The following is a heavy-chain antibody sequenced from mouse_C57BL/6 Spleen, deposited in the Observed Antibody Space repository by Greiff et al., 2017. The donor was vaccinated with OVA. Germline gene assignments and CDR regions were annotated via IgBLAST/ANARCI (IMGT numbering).Heavy chain of an antibody. V-gene: IGHV1-15*01. CDR2: LDPETGGT. CDR1: GYTFTDYE. Sequence: VKLQESGAELVRPGASVTLSCKASGYTFTDYEMHWVKQTPVHGLEWIGALDPETGGTAYNQKFKGKAILTADKSSSTSYMELRSLTSEDSAVYYCTRYGLRDYYAMDYWGQGTSSTVSS. J-gene: IGHJ4*01. D-gene: IGHD2-4*01. CDR3: TRYGLRDYYAMDY.